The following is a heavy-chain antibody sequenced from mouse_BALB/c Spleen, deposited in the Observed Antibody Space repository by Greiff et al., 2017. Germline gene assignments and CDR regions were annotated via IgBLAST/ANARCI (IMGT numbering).Heavy chain of an antibody. Sequence: EVQLQQSGPELEKPGASVKISCKASGYSFTGYNMNWVKQSNGKSLEWIGNIDPYYDGTSYNQKFKGKATLTVDKSSSTAYMQLKSLTSEDSAVYYCARITEGAMDNWGQGTSVTVSA. CDR3: ARITEGAMDN. V-gene: IGHV1-39*01. CDR2: IDPYYDGT. D-gene: IGHD2-4*01. CDR1: GYSFTGYN. J-gene: IGHJ4*01.